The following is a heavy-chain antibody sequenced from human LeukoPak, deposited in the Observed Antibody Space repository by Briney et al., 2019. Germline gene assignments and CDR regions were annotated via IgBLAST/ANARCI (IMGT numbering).Heavy chain of an antibody. CDR3: ARDGYSFGTPSFDS. Sequence: SETLSLTCTVSGGSISSYYWSWIRQPPGKGLEWIGYIFYSGSNNYNPSLKSRVTISVDTSKNQFSLRLSSVTAADTAVYYCARDGYSFGTPSFDSWGQGTLVTV. CDR2: IFYSGSN. V-gene: IGHV4-59*01. CDR1: GGSISSYY. D-gene: IGHD5-18*01. J-gene: IGHJ4*02.